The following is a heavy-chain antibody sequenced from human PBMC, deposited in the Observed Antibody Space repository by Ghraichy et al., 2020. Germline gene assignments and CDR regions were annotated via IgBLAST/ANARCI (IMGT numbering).Heavy chain of an antibody. D-gene: IGHD3-10*01. Sequence: SETLSLTCAVYGGSFSGYYWSWIRQPPGKGLEWIGEINHSGSTYYNPSLKSRVTISVDTSKNQFSLKLSSVTAADTAVYYCARGFRITMVRGVGVFDYWGQGTLVTVSS. V-gene: IGHV4-34*01. J-gene: IGHJ4*02. CDR2: INHSGST. CDR3: ARGFRITMVRGVGVFDY. CDR1: GGSFSGYY.